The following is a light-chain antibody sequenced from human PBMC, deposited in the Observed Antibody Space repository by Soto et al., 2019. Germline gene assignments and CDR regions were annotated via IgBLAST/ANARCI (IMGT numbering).Light chain of an antibody. V-gene: IGKV3-11*01. Sequence: EIVLTQAPATLSLSPGERATLSCRASQSVSASLAWYQQKPGQAPRLLIYSASNRATGIPARFSGSGSGTDFTLTISSLEPEDFAVYYCHQRSNWPPSITFGQGTRLEIK. CDR3: HQRSNWPPSIT. CDR1: QSVSAS. J-gene: IGKJ5*01. CDR2: SAS.